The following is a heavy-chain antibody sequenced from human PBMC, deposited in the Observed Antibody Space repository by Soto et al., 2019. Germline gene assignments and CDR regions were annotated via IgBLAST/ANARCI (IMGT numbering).Heavy chain of an antibody. Sequence: QVQLVQSGAEVKKPGASVKVSCKASGYTFTSYGISWVRQAPGQGLEWMGWISAYSGNTNYAQKLQGRVTMTTDTSTSTAYMELRSLRSDDTAVYYCARDAPITYGSGTNWFDPWGQGTLVTVSS. CDR2: ISAYSGNT. J-gene: IGHJ5*02. CDR3: ARDAPITYGSGTNWFDP. D-gene: IGHD3-10*01. V-gene: IGHV1-18*01. CDR1: GYTFTSYG.